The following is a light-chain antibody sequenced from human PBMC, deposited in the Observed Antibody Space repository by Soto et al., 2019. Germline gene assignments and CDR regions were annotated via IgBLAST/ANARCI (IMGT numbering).Light chain of an antibody. CDR3: CSYAGDSLVGV. CDR2: EVT. V-gene: IGLV2-11*01. J-gene: IGLJ3*02. CDR1: SDDIGSFDY. Sequence: QSVLTQPRSVSGSPGQSVTISCSGTSDDIGSFDYVSWYQQYPGRAPRLIIHEVTKRPSGVPDRFSGSKSGTTASLTISGLHPDDEADYYCCSYAGDSLVGVFGGGTKLTVL.